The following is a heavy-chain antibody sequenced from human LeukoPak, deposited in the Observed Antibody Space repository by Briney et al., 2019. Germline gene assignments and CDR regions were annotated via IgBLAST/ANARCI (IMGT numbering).Heavy chain of an antibody. CDR2: INHSGST. CDR1: GGSISSSSYY. V-gene: IGHV4-39*07. J-gene: IGHJ5*02. CDR3: AGRIVGANNWFDP. Sequence: PSETLSLTCTVSGGSISSSSYYWGWIRQPPGKGLEWIGEINHSGSTNYNPSLKSRVTISVDTSKNQFSLKLSSVTAADTAVYYCAGRIVGANNWFDPWGQGTLVTVSS. D-gene: IGHD1-26*01.